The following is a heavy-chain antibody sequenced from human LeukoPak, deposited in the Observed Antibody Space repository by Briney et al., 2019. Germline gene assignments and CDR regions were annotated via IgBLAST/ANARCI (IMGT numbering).Heavy chain of an antibody. V-gene: IGHV1-2*02. Sequence: ASVKVSCKASGYTFTGYYMHWVRQAPGQGLEWMGWINPNSGGTNYAQKFQGRVTMTRDTSISTAYMELSRLRSDDTAVYYCARARGGYDSYYYYMDVWGKGTTVTVSS. D-gene: IGHD5-12*01. CDR2: INPNSGGT. J-gene: IGHJ6*03. CDR1: GYTFTGYY. CDR3: ARARGGYDSYYYYMDV.